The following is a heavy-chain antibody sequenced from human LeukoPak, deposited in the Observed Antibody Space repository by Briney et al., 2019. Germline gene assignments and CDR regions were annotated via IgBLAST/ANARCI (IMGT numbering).Heavy chain of an antibody. CDR1: GFTFSSYA. J-gene: IGHJ6*03. CDR2: ISYDGSNK. D-gene: IGHD2-2*01. V-gene: IGHV3-30*04. CDR3: ARVSREWRSSTSCPYYYYYYMDV. Sequence: GGSLRLSCAASGFTFSSYAMHWVRQAPGKGLEWVAVISYDGSNKYYADSVKGRFTISRDNSKNTLYLQMNSLRAEDTAVYYCARVSREWRSSTSCPYYYYYYMDVWGKGTTVTISS.